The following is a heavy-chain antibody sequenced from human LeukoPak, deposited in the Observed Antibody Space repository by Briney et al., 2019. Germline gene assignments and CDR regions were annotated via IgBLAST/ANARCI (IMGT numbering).Heavy chain of an antibody. J-gene: IGHJ3*02. V-gene: IGHV4-34*01. CDR3: ARRRRGYKNGWPDAIDI. CDR2: VNHRGSA. CDR1: GGSFSGYY. D-gene: IGHD5-18*01. Sequence: PSETLSLTCAVYGGSFSGYYWSWIRQPPGKGLEWIGEVNHRGSANYNPSLESRVTISGDTSKTQFSLKVKSVTAADTAVYYCARRRRGYKNGWPDAIDIWGQGTMVTVSS.